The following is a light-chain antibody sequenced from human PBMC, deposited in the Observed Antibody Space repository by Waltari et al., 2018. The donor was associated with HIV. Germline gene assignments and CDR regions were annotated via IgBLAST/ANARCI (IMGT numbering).Light chain of an antibody. V-gene: IGKV1-39*01. J-gene: IGKJ1*01. CDR2: AAS. CDR3: QQCYSSPQT. CDR1: QSISSY. Sequence: DIQMTQSPSSLSASVGDRVTITCRASQSISSYLNWYQQKPGKAPKLLIYAASSLQSGVPSRFNGSGSGTDFTLTISSLQPEDFATYFCQQCYSSPQTFGQGTKVEI.